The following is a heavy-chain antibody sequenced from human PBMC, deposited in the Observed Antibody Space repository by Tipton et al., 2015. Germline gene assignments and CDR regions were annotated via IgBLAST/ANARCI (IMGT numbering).Heavy chain of an antibody. CDR3: ARARGRHGGLFDS. V-gene: IGHV4-59*01. CDR1: SDSISKYY. D-gene: IGHD4-23*01. Sequence: TLSLTCSVSSDSISKYYWSWIRQPPGKELEWIGYIQYSGSTNYNPSLKSRVTISADTSKTQFSLEMRSGTATDTAVYYCARARGRHGGLFDSWGQGTLVTVSS. J-gene: IGHJ4*02. CDR2: IQYSGST.